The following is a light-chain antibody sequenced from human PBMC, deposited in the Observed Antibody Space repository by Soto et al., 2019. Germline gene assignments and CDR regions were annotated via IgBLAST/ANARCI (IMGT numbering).Light chain of an antibody. J-gene: IGKJ1*01. V-gene: IGKV3-20*01. Sequence: LVLTHSPGTLSLSPGETATLSCRASQSVGDTFLSWYQQKPGLAPRLLIYGVSNRATGIPDRFSGSGSGTDFILTISRLEPEDFALYYCGQFVSSPPRTFGQGTKVDIK. CDR3: GQFVSSPPRT. CDR2: GVS. CDR1: QSVGDTF.